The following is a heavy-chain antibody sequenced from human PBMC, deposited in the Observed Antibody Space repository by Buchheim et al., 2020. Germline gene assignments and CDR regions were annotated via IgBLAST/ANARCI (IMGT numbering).Heavy chain of an antibody. CDR3: ARAGPGAYYYDSSGYYEGYYFDY. CDR2: MNPNSGNT. CDR1: GYTFTSYD. J-gene: IGHJ4*02. D-gene: IGHD3-22*01. Sequence: QVQLVQSGAEVKKPGASVKVSCKASGYTFTSYDINWVRQATGQGLEWMGWMNPNSGNTGYAQKFQGRVTMTRNTSISTAYMELSSLRSEDTAVYYCARAGPGAYYYDSSGYYEGYYFDYWGQGTL. V-gene: IGHV1-8*01.